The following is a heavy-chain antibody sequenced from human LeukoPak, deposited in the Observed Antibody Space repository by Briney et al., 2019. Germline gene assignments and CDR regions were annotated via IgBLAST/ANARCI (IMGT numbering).Heavy chain of an antibody. CDR2: IYHSGST. D-gene: IGHD3-3*01. CDR1: GGSISSSSYY. Sequence: PSETLSLTCTVSGGSISSSSYYWGWIRQPPGKGLEWIGSIYHSGSTNYNPSLKSRVTISVDKSKNQFSLKLSSVTAADTAVYYCARGAWGITIFGVVITYFDYWGQGTLVTVSS. CDR3: ARGAWGITIFGVVITYFDY. V-gene: IGHV4-39*07. J-gene: IGHJ4*02.